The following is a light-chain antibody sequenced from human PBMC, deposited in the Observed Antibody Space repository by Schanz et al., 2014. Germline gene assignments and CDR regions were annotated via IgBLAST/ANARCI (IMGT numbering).Light chain of an antibody. CDR2: AAS. J-gene: IGKJ4*01. CDR1: QLITNY. Sequence: DIQMTQSPSSLSASVGDRVTITCRASQLITNYLAWYQQKPGKVPKLLIYAASALQSGVPSRFSGSGSGTEFTLTISSLQPEDVATYYCQRYNSAPLTFGGGTKVEIK. V-gene: IGKV1-27*01. CDR3: QRYNSAPLT.